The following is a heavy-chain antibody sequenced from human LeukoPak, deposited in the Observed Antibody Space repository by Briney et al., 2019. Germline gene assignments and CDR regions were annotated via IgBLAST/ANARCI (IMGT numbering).Heavy chain of an antibody. CDR1: GFTFSNYN. D-gene: IGHD3-10*01. V-gene: IGHV3-23*01. Sequence: PGGSLRLSCAASGFTFSNYNMNWVRQAPGKGLEWVSTTGVSGSYYADSVKGRFTISRDNSKNTLYLQMNSLRAEDTAVYYCARCYTYGTTWFGGLDVWGQGTTVTVSS. CDR3: ARCYTYGTTWFGGLDV. J-gene: IGHJ6*02. CDR2: TGVSGS.